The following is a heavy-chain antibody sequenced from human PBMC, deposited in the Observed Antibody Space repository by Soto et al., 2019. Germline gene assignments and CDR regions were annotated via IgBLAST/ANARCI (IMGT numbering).Heavy chain of an antibody. CDR2: IAYEGSNK. CDR1: GFTLSSYG. J-gene: IGHJ4*02. CDR3: AKEYVRIAVAGTPLDAFDY. D-gene: IGHD6-19*01. V-gene: IGHV3-30*18. Sequence: GRSLRLSCAASGFTLSSYGMHLLRQAPGKGLEWGAVIAYEGSNKYYAGSVKGRFAISRDNTKKTLYQQMNSLRAEDTAVYYCAKEYVRIAVAGTPLDAFDYWGQGTLVTVSS.